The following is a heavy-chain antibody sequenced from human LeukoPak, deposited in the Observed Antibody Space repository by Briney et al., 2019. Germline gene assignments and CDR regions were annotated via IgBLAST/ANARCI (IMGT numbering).Heavy chain of an antibody. D-gene: IGHD3-9*01. CDR1: GFTFGDYA. J-gene: IGHJ4*02. V-gene: IGHV3-49*04. Sequence: GSMRLSCTASGFTFGDYAMSWVRQAPGKGLEWAGFIRSKAYGGTTEYAASVKGRFTISRDDSKSIAYLQMNSLKTEDTAVYYCTRPPYYDILTGYSDWGQGTLVTVSS. CDR3: TRPPYYDILTGYSD. CDR2: IRSKAYGGTT.